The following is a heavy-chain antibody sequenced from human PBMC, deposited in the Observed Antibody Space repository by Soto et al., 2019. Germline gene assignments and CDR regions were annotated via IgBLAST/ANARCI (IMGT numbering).Heavy chain of an antibody. D-gene: IGHD2-15*01. J-gene: IGHJ4*02. CDR3: ASDIVVDAIGLNN. CDR2: IIPILGIA. CDR1: GGTFSSYT. Sequence: ASVKVSCKASGGTFSSYTISWVRQAPGQGLEWMGRIIPILGIANYAQKFQGRVTITADKSTSTAYMELSSLRSEDTAVYYCASDIVVDAIGLNNWGQGTLVTVSS. V-gene: IGHV1-69*02.